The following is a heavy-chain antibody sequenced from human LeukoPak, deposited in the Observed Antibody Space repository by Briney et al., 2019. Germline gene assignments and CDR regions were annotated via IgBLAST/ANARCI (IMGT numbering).Heavy chain of an antibody. CDR2: ISAYGNT. J-gene: IGHJ4*02. Sequence: ASVKVSCKTSGYTFTIYGISWVRQAPGQGLEWMGLISAYGNTNYAQNLQGRVTMATDTSTSTAYMELRSLRSDDTAVYYCARGIIGYYFDYWGQGTLVTVSS. CDR1: GYTFTIYG. CDR3: ARGIIGYYFDY. V-gene: IGHV1-18*01. D-gene: IGHD2-15*01.